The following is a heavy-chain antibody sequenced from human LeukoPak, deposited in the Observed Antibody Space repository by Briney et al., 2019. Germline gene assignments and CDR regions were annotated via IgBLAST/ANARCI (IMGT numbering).Heavy chain of an antibody. V-gene: IGHV3-72*01. CDR2: TRNKVNSYTS. J-gene: IGHJ3*02. D-gene: IGHD3-22*01. CDR1: GFTFSDHY. Sequence: GGSLRLSCAASGFTFSDHYMDWVRQAPGEGLEWVGRTRNKVNSYTSEYAASVKGRFTISRDDSKNSLYLQMNSLRTEDTAVCYCARSYYQSSGYFDQDAFDIWGQGTMVAVSS. CDR3: ARSYYQSSGYFDQDAFDI.